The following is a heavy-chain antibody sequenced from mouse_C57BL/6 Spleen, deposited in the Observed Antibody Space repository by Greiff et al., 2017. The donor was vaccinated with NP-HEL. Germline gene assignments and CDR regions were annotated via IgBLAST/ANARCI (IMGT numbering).Heavy chain of an antibody. CDR2: IWSDGST. CDR3: ARGDYYGSQDYYAMDY. Sequence: VKLMESGPGLVAPSQSLSITCTVSGFSLTSYGVHWVRQPPGKGLEWLVVIWSDGSTTYNSALKSRLSISKDNSKSQVFLKMNSLQTDDTTMYYCARGDYYGSQDYYAMDYWGQGTSVTVSS. D-gene: IGHD1-1*01. CDR1: GFSLTSYG. V-gene: IGHV2-6*03. J-gene: IGHJ4*01.